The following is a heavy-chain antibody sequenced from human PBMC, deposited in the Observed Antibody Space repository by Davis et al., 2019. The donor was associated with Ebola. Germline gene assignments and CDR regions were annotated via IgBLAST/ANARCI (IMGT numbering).Heavy chain of an antibody. V-gene: IGHV3-30*03. CDR1: GFTFSSYG. D-gene: IGHD3-9*01. CDR3: ARVDWPVQFDF. CDR2: ISYDGSNK. J-gene: IGHJ4*02. Sequence: PGGSLRLSCAASGFTFSSYGMHWVRQAPGKGLEWVAVISYDGSNKYYADSVKGRFTISRDNSKNTLYLQMNSLRDDETAVYYCARVDWPVQFDFWGQGTVVTVSS.